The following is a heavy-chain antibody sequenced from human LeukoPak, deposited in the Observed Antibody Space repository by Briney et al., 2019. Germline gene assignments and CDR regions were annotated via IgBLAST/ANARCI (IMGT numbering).Heavy chain of an antibody. CDR3: AREDRNGNSGHAIGD. D-gene: IGHD5-12*01. J-gene: IGHJ4*02. Sequence: PSETLSLTCTVSGGSISSYYWSWIRQPAGKGLEWIGRIYTSGSTNYNPSLKSRVTISVDTSKNHFSLNLTSVTAADTAVYFCAREDRNGNSGHAIGDWGQGILVTVSS. CDR1: GGSISSYY. CDR2: IYTSGST. V-gene: IGHV4-4*07.